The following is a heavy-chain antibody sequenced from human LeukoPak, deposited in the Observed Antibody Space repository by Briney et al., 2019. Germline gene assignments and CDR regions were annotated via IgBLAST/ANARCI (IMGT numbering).Heavy chain of an antibody. Sequence: GGSLRLSCAASGFTFSSYGMHWVRQAPGKGLEWVAVISYDGSNKYYADSVKGRFTISRDNSKNTLYLQMNSLRAEDTAVYYCARDLIIWGASLLGAFDIWGQGTMVTVSS. D-gene: IGHD3-16*01. V-gene: IGHV3-30*03. CDR1: GFTFSSYG. J-gene: IGHJ3*02. CDR2: ISYDGSNK. CDR3: ARDLIIWGASLLGAFDI.